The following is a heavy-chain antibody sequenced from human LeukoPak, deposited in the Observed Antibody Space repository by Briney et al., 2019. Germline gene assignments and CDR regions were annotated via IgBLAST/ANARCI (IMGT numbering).Heavy chain of an antibody. V-gene: IGHV3-23*01. CDR2: ISRSGTEK. J-gene: IGHJ4*02. CDR1: GFTFSNYG. Sequence: QAGGSLRLSCAGAGFTFSNYGMSWVRQAPGMGLEWVSVISRSGTEKYHADSVRGRFTISRDNAKNTLYLQMNSLRAEDTAVYYCAKKSPDSSGNPAYDWGQGTLVTVSS. D-gene: IGHD4-23*01. CDR3: AKKSPDSSGNPAYD.